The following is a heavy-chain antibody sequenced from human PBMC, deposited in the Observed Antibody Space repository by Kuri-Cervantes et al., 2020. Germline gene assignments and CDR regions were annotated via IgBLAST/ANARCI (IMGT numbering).Heavy chain of an antibody. D-gene: IGHD1-26*01. CDR3: ARGGRWGSYYAT. CDR2: INPSGGST. CDR1: GYTFTSYY. Sequence: ASVKVSCKASGYTFTSYYMHWVRQAPGQGLEWMGIINPSGGSTSYAQKFQGRVTMTRNTSISTAYMELSSLRSEDTAVYYCARGGRWGSYYATWGQGTLVTVSS. J-gene: IGHJ5*02. V-gene: IGHV1-46*01.